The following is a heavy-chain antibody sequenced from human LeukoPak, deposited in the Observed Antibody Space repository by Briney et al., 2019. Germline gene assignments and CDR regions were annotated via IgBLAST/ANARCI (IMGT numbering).Heavy chain of an antibody. CDR2: INPSGGST. Sequence: ASVKVSCKASGYTFTSYYMHWVRQAPGQGLEWMGIINPSGGSTSYAQKFQGRVTMTRDTSTSTVYMELSSLRSEDTAVYYCARGAVRGVIKNWFDPWGQGTLVNVSS. CDR1: GYTFTSYY. CDR3: ARGAVRGVIKNWFDP. J-gene: IGHJ5*02. D-gene: IGHD3-10*01. V-gene: IGHV1-46*01.